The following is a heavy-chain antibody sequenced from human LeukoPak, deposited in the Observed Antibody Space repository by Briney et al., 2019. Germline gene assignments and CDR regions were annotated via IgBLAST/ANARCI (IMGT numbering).Heavy chain of an antibody. CDR3: AKVISGYSDYDWYRGYFFDY. Sequence: GGSLRLSCAASGFIFHNYAMSWVRQAPGKGLEWLSSIIVDATTTYYADSVKGRLTISRDNSKNTLYLQMNSLRGEDTAIYYCAKVISGYSDYDWYRGYFFDYWGQGALVTVSS. CDR1: GFIFHNYA. J-gene: IGHJ4*02. CDR2: IIVDATTT. V-gene: IGHV3-23*01. D-gene: IGHD5-12*01.